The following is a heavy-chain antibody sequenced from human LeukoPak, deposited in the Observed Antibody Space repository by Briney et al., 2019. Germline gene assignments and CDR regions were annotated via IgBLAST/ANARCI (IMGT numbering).Heavy chain of an antibody. J-gene: IGHJ3*02. Sequence: PSETLSLTCTVSGGSISSYYWSWIRQPPGKGLEWIGYIYYSGSTNYNPSLKSRVTISVDTSKNQFSLKLSSVTAADTAVYYCAREMLRYSSGRDAFDIWGQGTMVTVSS. CDR1: GGSISSYY. CDR2: IYYSGST. V-gene: IGHV4-59*01. CDR3: AREMLRYSSGRDAFDI. D-gene: IGHD6-19*01.